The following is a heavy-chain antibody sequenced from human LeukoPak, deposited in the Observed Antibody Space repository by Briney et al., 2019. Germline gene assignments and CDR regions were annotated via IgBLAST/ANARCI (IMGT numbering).Heavy chain of an antibody. CDR3: ARLRYNWNDVVGY. V-gene: IGHV4-59*05. D-gene: IGHD1-20*01. CDR1: GGSISTYY. CDR2: IYYSGST. Sequence: SETLSLTCTVSGGSISTYYWSWIRQSPGKGLEWIGSIYYSGSTYYNPSLKSRVTISVDTSKNQFSLKLSSVTAADTAVYYCARLRYNWNDVVGYWGQGTLVTVSS. J-gene: IGHJ4*02.